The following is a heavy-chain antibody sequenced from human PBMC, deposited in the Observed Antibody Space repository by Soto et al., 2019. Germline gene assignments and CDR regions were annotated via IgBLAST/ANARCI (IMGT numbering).Heavy chain of an antibody. CDR1: GFTFSSYG. CDR3: AKEGKINPPHPSLDYYYGMDV. D-gene: IGHD1-26*01. J-gene: IGHJ6*02. CDR2: ISYDGSNK. Sequence: GGSLRLSCAASGFTFSSYGMHWVRQAPGKGLEWVAVISYDGSNKYYADSVKGRFTISRDNSKNTLYLQMNSLRAEDTAVYYCAKEGKINPPHPSLDYYYGMDVWGQGTTVTVSS. V-gene: IGHV3-30*18.